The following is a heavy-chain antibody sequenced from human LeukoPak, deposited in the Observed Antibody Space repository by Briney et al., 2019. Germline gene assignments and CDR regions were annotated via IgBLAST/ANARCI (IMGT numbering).Heavy chain of an antibody. Sequence: SETLSLTCTVSGGSISSYYWGWIRQPPGKGLEWIGSIYYSGSTYYNPSLKSRVTISVDTSKNQFSLKLRSVTAADTAVYYCARHVCYYGSGSYCNWFDPWGQGTLVTVSS. CDR3: ARHVCYYGSGSYCNWFDP. D-gene: IGHD3-10*01. J-gene: IGHJ5*02. V-gene: IGHV4-39*01. CDR2: IYYSGST. CDR1: GGSISSYY.